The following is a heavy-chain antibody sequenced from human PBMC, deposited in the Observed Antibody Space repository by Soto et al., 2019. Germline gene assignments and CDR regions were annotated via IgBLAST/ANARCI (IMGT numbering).Heavy chain of an antibody. J-gene: IGHJ6*02. CDR1: GFTVSSNY. V-gene: IGHV3-53*01. D-gene: IGHD3-9*01. CDR3: ATRYFDWLPNYYGMDV. Sequence: EVQLVESGGGLNQPGGSLRLSCAASGFTVSSNYMSWVRQAPGKGLEWVSVIYSGGSTYYADSVKGRFTISRDNSKNTLYLQMNSLRAEDTAVYYCATRYFDWLPNYYGMDVWGQGTTVTVSS. CDR2: IYSGGST.